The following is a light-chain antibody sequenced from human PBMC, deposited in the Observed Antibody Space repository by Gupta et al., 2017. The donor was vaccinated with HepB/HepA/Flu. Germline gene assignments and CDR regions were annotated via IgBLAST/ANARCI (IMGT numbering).Light chain of an antibody. CDR3: QAWDSSTVV. CDR2: QDS. V-gene: IGLV3-1*01. CDR1: KLGDKY. J-gene: IGLJ2*01. Sequence: SYELTQPPSVSVSPGQTASITCSGDKLGDKYACWYQQKPGQSPVLVIYQDSKRPAGTPERFSGYDSATTATLTIRETQAGGDDYYYSQAWDSSTVVFGGGTKLTVL.